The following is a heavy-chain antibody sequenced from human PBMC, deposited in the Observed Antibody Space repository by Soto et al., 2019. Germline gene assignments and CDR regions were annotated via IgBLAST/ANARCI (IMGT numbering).Heavy chain of an antibody. J-gene: IGHJ5*02. V-gene: IGHV4-39*01. D-gene: IGHD3-3*01. Sequence: QLQLQESGPGLVKPSETLSLTCTVSGGSISSSSYYWGWIRQPPGKGLEWIGSFYYSGNTYYKPSLKSRVTISVDTSKNQFSLKLSSVTAADTAVYYCARLITSFGVVIIGWFDPWGQGTLVTVSS. CDR3: ARLITSFGVVIIGWFDP. CDR1: GGSISSSSYY. CDR2: FYYSGNT.